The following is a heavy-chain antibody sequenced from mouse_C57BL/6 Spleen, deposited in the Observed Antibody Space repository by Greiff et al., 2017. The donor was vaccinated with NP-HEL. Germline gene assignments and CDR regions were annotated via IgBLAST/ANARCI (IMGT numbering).Heavy chain of an antibody. D-gene: IGHD1-1*01. J-gene: IGHJ2*01. V-gene: IGHV7-3*01. CDR2: IRNKANGYTT. CDR1: GFTFTDYY. CDR3: ARYYYGSEDY. Sequence: DVKLVESGGGLVQPGGSLSLSCAASGFTFTDYYMSWVRQPPGKALEWLGFIRNKANGYTTEYSASVKGRFTISRDNSQSILYLQMNALRAEDSATYYCARYYYGSEDYWGQGTTRTVSS.